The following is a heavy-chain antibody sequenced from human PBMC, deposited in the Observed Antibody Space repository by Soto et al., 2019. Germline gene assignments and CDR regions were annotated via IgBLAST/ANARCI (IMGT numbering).Heavy chain of an antibody. V-gene: IGHV3-23*01. CDR1: GFTFSSYA. D-gene: IGHD2-2*01. CDR2: ISGSGGST. J-gene: IGHJ6*02. CDR3: AKATLEDIVVVPAVRQTYGMDV. Sequence: GGSLRLSCAASGFTFSSYAMSWVRQAPGKGLEWVSAISGSGGSTYYADSVKGRFTISRDNSKNTLYLQMNSLRAEDTAVYYCAKATLEDIVVVPAVRQTYGMDVWGQGTTVTVSS.